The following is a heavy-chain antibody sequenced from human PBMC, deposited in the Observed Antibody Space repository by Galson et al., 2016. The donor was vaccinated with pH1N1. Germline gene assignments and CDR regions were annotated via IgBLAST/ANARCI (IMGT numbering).Heavy chain of an antibody. CDR2: IHGSGTT. V-gene: IGHV4-59*01. J-gene: IGHJ6*02. Sequence: SETLSLTCTVSGDSISPYYWTWVRQPPGKGLEWIGYIHGSGTTNYNPSLKSRVTISADTSKNGFSLKLNFVTAADAAVYYCARLEIVVGEHWDNGMDVWGQGTTVTVSS. CDR3: ARLEIVVGEHWDNGMDV. D-gene: IGHD2-2*01. CDR1: GDSISPYY.